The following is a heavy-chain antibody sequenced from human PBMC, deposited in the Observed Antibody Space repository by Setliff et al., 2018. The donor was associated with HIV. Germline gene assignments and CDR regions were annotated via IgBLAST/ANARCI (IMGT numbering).Heavy chain of an antibody. Sequence: GSLRLSCVASGFSFSSSEMTWIRQAPGKGLEFVSFIDPTGATMHYADSVKGRFIISRDNAKKSLYLQMNSLRPEDTAFYYCAKDSLSQWRWIGYYFDYWGQGTLVTVSS. V-gene: IGHV3-48*03. CDR3: AKDSLSQWRWIGYYFDY. D-gene: IGHD3-3*01. CDR1: GFSFSSSE. J-gene: IGHJ4*02. CDR2: IDPTGATM.